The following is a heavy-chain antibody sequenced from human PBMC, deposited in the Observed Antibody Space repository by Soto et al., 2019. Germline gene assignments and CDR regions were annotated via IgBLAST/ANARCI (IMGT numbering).Heavy chain of an antibody. CDR1: GYTFTSYG. V-gene: IGHV1-18*01. D-gene: IGHD4-17*01. CDR3: ATREGWEYGDPPDYYGMDV. CDR2: ISAYNGHT. Sequence: QVQLVQSGAEVKKPGASVKVCCKASGYTFTSYGISWVRQAPGQGLEWMGWISAYNGHTNYAQKLQGRVTMTTDRSTSTAYMELRSLRSDDTAVYYCATREGWEYGDPPDYYGMDVWGQGTTVTVSS. J-gene: IGHJ6*02.